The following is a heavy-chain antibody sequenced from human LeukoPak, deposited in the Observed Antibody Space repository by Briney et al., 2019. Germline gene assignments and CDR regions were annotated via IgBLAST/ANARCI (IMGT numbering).Heavy chain of an antibody. CDR2: IYYSGST. CDR1: GGSISSSSYY. CDR3: ARAKSGSPDWFDP. Sequence: SETLSLTCTVSGGSISSSSYYWGWLRQPPGKGLEWIGSIYYSGSTYYNPSLKSRVTISVDTSKNQFSLKLSSVTAADTAVYYCARAKSGSPDWFDPWGQGTLVTVSS. V-gene: IGHV4-39*07. J-gene: IGHJ5*02. D-gene: IGHD1-26*01.